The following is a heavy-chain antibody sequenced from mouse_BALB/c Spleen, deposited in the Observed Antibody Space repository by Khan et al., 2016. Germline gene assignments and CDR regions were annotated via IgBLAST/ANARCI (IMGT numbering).Heavy chain of an antibody. CDR1: GYTFTNYW. CDR3: ARSKIRGYFDY. Sequence: QVQLQQSGAELARPGASVKLSCKASGYTFTNYWMQWVKQRPGQGLEWIGAIYPGDGDTRYTQKFKAKATLTADESSSTASMQLSSFASEDSAVYYCARSKIRGYFDYWGQGTTLTVSS. J-gene: IGHJ2*01. D-gene: IGHD2-4*01. V-gene: IGHV1-87*01. CDR2: IYPGDGDT.